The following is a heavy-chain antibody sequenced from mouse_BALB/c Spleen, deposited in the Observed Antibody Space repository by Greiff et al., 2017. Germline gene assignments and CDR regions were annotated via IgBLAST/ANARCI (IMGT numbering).Heavy chain of an antibody. CDR2: ISSGGSYT. D-gene: IGHD2-1*01. CDR3: TRDRYGKGSMDY. V-gene: IGHV5-6-4*01. Sequence: DVKLVESGGGLVKPGGSLKLSCAASGFTFSSYTMSWVRQTPEKRLEWVATISSGGSYTYYPDSVKGRFTISRDNAKNTLYLQMSSLKSEDTAMYYCTRDRYGKGSMDYWGQGTSVTVSS. J-gene: IGHJ4*01. CDR1: GFTFSSYT.